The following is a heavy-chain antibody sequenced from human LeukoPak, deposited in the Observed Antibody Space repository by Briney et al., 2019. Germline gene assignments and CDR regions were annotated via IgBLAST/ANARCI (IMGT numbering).Heavy chain of an antibody. J-gene: IGHJ5*02. CDR3: ARGFPTSRWFDP. CDR1: GGSINSGGYS. D-gene: IGHD1-26*01. CDR2: IYHSGNT. V-gene: IGHV4-30-2*01. Sequence: SETLSPTCAVSGGSINSGGYSWSWIRQPPGKGLEWIGYIYHSGNTYYNPSLKSRVTISVDRSKNQFSLKLRSVTAADTAVYYCARGFPTSRWFDPWGQGTLVTVSS.